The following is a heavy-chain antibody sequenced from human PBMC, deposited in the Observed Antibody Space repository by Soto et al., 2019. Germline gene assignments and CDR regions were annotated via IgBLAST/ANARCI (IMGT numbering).Heavy chain of an antibody. CDR2: ISTYTGNT. CDR1: GYTFTNYD. V-gene: IGHV1-18*01. D-gene: IGHD3-10*01. Sequence: QVHLVQSGAEVKKPGASVKVSCKASGYTFTNYDINWVRQAPGQGLEWMGWISTYTGNTNYAQKLQGRVTRTTDTPTGTADMELRSLGSDDTAVYYCERGYYYGAGGPTPGGMDVWGQGTPVTVSS. J-gene: IGHJ6*02. CDR3: ERGYYYGAGGPTPGGMDV.